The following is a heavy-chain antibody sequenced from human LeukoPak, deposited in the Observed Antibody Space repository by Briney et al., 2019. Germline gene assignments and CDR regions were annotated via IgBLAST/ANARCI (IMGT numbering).Heavy chain of an antibody. Sequence: GGSLRLSCAASGFMFSDYFMSWIRQAPGKELEWISYISSNSKYTKYADSVKGRFTTSRDNAKKSLYLQMNSLRAEDTAVYYCARDNGNKYYFDYWGQGTLVTVSS. D-gene: IGHD2-8*01. CDR3: ARDNGNKYYFDY. J-gene: IGHJ4*02. CDR1: GFMFSDYF. V-gene: IGHV3-11*05. CDR2: ISSNSKYT.